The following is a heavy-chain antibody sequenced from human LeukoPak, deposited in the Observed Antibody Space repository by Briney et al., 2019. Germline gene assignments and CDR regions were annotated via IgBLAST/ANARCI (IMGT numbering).Heavy chain of an antibody. CDR1: GVSIRSHY. J-gene: IGHJ4*02. Sequence: SETLSLTCTVSGVSIRSHYWIWIRQPPGKGLEWIGHISYSGSTNYNPSLKSRATISVDTSKNQFSLRLSSVTAADTAVYYCARDGEGDEGWDYWGQGTLVTVSS. V-gene: IGHV4-59*11. CDR3: ARDGEGDEGWDY. D-gene: IGHD7-27*01. CDR2: ISYSGST.